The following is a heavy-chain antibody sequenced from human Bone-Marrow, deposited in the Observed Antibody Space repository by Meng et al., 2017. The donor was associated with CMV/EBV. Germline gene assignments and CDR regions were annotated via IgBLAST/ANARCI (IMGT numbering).Heavy chain of an antibody. CDR2: IGTAGDT. CDR3: ARDRVGMGSWTEWFDP. V-gene: IGHV3-13*01. Sequence: GESLKISCAASGFTFSSYDMHWVRQATGKGLEWVSAIGTAGDTYYPGSVKGRFTISRENAKNSLYLQMNSLRAGDTAVYYCARDRVGMGSWTEWFDPWGQGTLVTVSS. CDR1: GFTFSSYD. D-gene: IGHD3-10*01. J-gene: IGHJ5*02.